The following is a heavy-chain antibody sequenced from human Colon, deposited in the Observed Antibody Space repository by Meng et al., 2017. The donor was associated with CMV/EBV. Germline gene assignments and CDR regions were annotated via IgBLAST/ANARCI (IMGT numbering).Heavy chain of an antibody. CDR3: ARGTLASSTSSRGDYYYYGMDV. Sequence: LRLSCTVSGGSISSGDYYWSWIRQPPGKGLEWIGYIYYSGSTYYNQSLKSRVTISVDTSKNQFSLKLSSVTAADTAVYYCARGTLASSTSSRGDYYYYGMDVWGQGTTVTVSS. V-gene: IGHV4-30-4*08. D-gene: IGHD2-2*01. CDR1: GGSISSGDYY. CDR2: IYYSGST. J-gene: IGHJ6*02.